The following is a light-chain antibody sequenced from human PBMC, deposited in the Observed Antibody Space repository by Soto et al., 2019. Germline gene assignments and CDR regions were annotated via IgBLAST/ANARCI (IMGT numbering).Light chain of an antibody. CDR2: KAS. CDR1: QSIRSW. V-gene: IGKV1-5*03. Sequence: DIQMTQSPSTLSASVGDRVTITCRASQSIRSWLAWYQQKPGKAPKLLIYKASSLESGVPSRFSGSGSGTEFTLTISSLQPAHFAPSYCQQYNSYPWTFGQGTKVEIK. CDR3: QQYNSYPWT. J-gene: IGKJ1*01.